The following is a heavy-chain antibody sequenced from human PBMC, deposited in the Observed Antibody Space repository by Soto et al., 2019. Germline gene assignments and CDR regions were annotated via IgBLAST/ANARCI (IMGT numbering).Heavy chain of an antibody. CDR2: LYNSGST. CDR1: GCSIRSYY. J-gene: IGHJ6*02. V-gene: IGHV4-59*01. CDR3: ARDLWGYCGTDCYPLDV. D-gene: IGHD2-21*02. Sequence: PSETLSLTCTVSGCSIRSYYWSWIRQAPGKGLEWIGYLYNSGSTVYNPSLKSRVTISVDTSKNQFSLKLNSVTAADTAVYYCARDLWGYCGTDCYPLDVWGQGTTVTVSS.